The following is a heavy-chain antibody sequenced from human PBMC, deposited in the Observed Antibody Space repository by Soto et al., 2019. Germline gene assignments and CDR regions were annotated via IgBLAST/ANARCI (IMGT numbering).Heavy chain of an antibody. V-gene: IGHV4-31*03. CDR1: GGSISSGGYY. J-gene: IGHJ5*02. Sequence: TLSLTCTVSGGSISSGGYYWSWIRQHPGKGLEWIGYIYYSGSTYYNPSLKSRVTISLDTSKNQFSLKLSSVTAADTAVYFCARGHNWNYHWFGPWGQGTLVTVSS. CDR2: IYYSGST. D-gene: IGHD1-7*01. CDR3: ARGHNWNYHWFGP.